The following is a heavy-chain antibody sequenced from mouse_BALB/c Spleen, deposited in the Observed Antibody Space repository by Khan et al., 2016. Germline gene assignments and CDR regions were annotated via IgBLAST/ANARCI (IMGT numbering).Heavy chain of an antibody. CDR2: IHYSGST. CDR1: GYSITSGYS. CDR3: ARLRDWYFDV. D-gene: IGHD1-1*01. V-gene: IGHV3-1*02. Sequence: EVQLQESGPDLVKPSQSLSLTCTVTGYSITSGYSCHWIRQFPGNKLEWMGYIHYSGSTNYNPSLKSRISITRDTSKNQFFLQLNSVTTEDTATDYCARLRDWYFDVWGAGTTVTVSS. J-gene: IGHJ1*01.